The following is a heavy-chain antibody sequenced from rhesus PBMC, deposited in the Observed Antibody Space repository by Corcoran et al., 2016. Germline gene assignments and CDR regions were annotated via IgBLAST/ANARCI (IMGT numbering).Heavy chain of an antibody. CDR3: AKGGYSGYGDDAFDF. D-gene: IGHD5-30*01. CDR1: GFPFISYG. J-gene: IGHJ3*01. V-gene: IGHV3S5*01. Sequence: EVQLVETGGGLVQPGGSLNLSCAASGFPFISYGMSWVRQAPGKGLEWVSAINSGGGSTYYADSVKGRFTISRDNSKNTLSLQMNSLRAEDTAVYYCAKGGYSGYGDDAFDFWGQGLRVTVSS. CDR2: INSGGGST.